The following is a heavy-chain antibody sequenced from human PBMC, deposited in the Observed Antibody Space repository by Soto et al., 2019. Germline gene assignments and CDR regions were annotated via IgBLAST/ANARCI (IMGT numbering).Heavy chain of an antibody. D-gene: IGHD2-21*01. CDR2: MSYDGNSK. CDR1: GFTFSSYS. V-gene: IGHV3-30-3*01. J-gene: IGHJ4*02. CDR3: ARGRTVRDHDDFDL. Sequence: VQLVESGGGVVQPGRSLRLSCAASGFTFSSYSMHWVRQAPGKGLEWVAAMSYDGNSKYFADSVKGRFTISRDNSENTLSLQMNSLGAEDSAVYYCARGRTVRDHDDFDLWGQGTLVTVSS.